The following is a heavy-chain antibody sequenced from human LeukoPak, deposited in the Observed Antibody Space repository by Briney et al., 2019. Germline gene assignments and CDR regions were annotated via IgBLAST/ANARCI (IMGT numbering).Heavy chain of an antibody. J-gene: IGHJ4*02. CDR1: GFTFSSYA. V-gene: IGHV3-23*01. Sequence: PGGSLRLSCAASGFTFSSYAMSWVRQAPGKGLEWVSAISGSGGSTYYADSVKGRFTISRDNSKNTLYLQMNSLRAEDTAVYYCAKDLGYCSSTSCIRAPGVDYWGQGTLVTVSS. D-gene: IGHD2-2*01. CDR3: AKDLGYCSSTSCIRAPGVDY. CDR2: ISGSGGST.